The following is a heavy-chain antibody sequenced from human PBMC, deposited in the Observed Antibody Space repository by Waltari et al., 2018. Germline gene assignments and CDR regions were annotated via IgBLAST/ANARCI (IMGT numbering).Heavy chain of an antibody. CDR1: GFTFHNAW. CDR2: IKSKTDGGTT. CDR3: TTFANYGGNSEKAFDY. D-gene: IGHD4-17*01. V-gene: IGHV3-15*01. J-gene: IGHJ4*02. Sequence: EVQLVESGGGLVKPGGSLRLSCEASGFTFHNAWMSWVRQAPGKGLEWVGHIKSKTDGGTTDYAAPVKGRFTISRDDSKTTLYLQMNSLKNEDTAVYYCTTFANYGGNSEKAFDYWGQGSLVTVSS.